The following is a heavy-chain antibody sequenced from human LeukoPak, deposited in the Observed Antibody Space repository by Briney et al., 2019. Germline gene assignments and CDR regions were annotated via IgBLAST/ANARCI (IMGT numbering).Heavy chain of an antibody. V-gene: IGHV4-61*02. CDR2: IYTSGST. CDR3: ARGWFLPDY. CDR1: GGSISSGSYY. J-gene: IGHJ4*02. Sequence: PSQTLSLTCTVSGGSISSGSYYWSWIRQPAGKGLEWIGRIYTSGSTNYNPSLKSRVTISVDTSKNQFSLKLSSVTAADTAVYYCARGWFLPDYWGQGTLFTVSS. D-gene: IGHD2-15*01.